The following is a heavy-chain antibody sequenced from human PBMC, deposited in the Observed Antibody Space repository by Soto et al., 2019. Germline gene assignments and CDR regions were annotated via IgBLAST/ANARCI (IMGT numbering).Heavy chain of an antibody. CDR3: TRDASRDSSARGWFDP. CDR1: GFTFCSFA. Sequence: RGSLRLSCAASGFTFCSFAMNWVRQAPGKGLEWVSTISSNSAYIYYTDALRGRFTISRDNAKNSLHLQMNSLRAEDTAVYYCTRDASRDSSARGWFDPWGPGTLVTVSS. D-gene: IGHD6-13*01. CDR2: ISSNSAYI. J-gene: IGHJ5*02. V-gene: IGHV3-21*01.